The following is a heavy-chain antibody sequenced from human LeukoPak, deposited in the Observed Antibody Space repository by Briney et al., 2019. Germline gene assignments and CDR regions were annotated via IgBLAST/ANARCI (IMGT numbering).Heavy chain of an antibody. V-gene: IGHV3-48*04. CDR1: GFTFSNYW. CDR2: ISSSGSTI. J-gene: IGHJ3*02. CDR3: AREGSSGAIFDI. D-gene: IGHD3-22*01. Sequence: GGSLRLSCAASGFTFSNYWMSWVRQAPGKGLEWVSYISSSGSTIYYADSVKGRFTISRDNAKNSLYLQMNSLRAEDTAVYYCAREGSSGAIFDIWGQGTMVTVSS.